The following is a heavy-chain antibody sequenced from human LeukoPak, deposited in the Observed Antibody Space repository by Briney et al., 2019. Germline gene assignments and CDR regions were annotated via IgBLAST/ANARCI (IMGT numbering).Heavy chain of an antibody. CDR2: ISYDGSNK. D-gene: IGHD6-6*01. CDR1: GFTFSSYA. V-gene: IGHV3-30-3*01. J-gene: IGHJ6*02. CDR3: ARDLTYSSSNYGMDV. Sequence: PGGSLRLSCAASGFTFSSYAMPWVRQAPGKGLEWVAVISYDGSNKYYADSVKGRFTISRDNSKNTLYLQMNSLRAEDTAVYYCARDLTYSSSNYGMDVWGQGTTVTVSS.